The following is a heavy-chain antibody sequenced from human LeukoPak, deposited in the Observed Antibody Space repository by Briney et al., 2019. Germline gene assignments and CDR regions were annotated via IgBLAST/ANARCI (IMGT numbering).Heavy chain of an antibody. CDR2: INHSGST. V-gene: IGHV4-34*01. CDR1: GGSFSGYY. D-gene: IGHD3-10*01. J-gene: IGHJ4*02. Sequence: KPSETLSLTCAVYGGSFSGYYWSWIRQPPGKGLEWIGEINHSGSTNYNPSLKSRVTISVDTSKNQFSLKLSSVTAADTAVYYCAREYGSGSLLDYWGQGTLVTVSS. CDR3: AREYGSGSLLDY.